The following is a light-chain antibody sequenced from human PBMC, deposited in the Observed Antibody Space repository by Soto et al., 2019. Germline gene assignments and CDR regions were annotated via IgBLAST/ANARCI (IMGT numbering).Light chain of an antibody. CDR3: QSYDSSLSGYV. CDR2: GNS. J-gene: IGLJ1*01. CDR1: SYNIGAGYD. Sequence: QSVLTQPPSVSGAPGQRVTISCTGSSYNIGAGYDVHWYQQLPGTAPNLLIYGNSNRPSGVPDRFSGSKSGTSASLAITGLQAEDEADYYCQSYDSSLSGYVFGTGTKLTVL. V-gene: IGLV1-40*01.